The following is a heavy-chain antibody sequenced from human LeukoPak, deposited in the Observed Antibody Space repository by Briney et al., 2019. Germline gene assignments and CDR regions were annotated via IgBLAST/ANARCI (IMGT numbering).Heavy chain of an antibody. J-gene: IGHJ4*02. Sequence: GGSLRLSCAASGFTFSSYEMNWLRQAPGKGLEWVSYISSSGSTIYYADSVKGRFTISRDNAKNSLYLQMNSLRAEDTAVYYCARGPVESFDYWGQGTLVTVSS. CDR3: ARGPVESFDY. V-gene: IGHV3-48*03. CDR2: ISSSGSTI. CDR1: GFTFSSYE.